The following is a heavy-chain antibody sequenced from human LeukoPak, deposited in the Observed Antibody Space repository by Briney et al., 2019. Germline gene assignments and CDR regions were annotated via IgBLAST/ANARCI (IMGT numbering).Heavy chain of an antibody. CDR2: FYTSGST. V-gene: IGHV4-4*07. CDR3: ARGRRTYYYGSGSYTYFDY. D-gene: IGHD3-10*01. Sequence: SETLSLTCTVSDDSITMYYWSWIRQPAGKGLEWIGRFYTSGSTKYNPSLKSRVTMSEDTSKNQFSLNLSSVTAADTAVYYCARGRRTYYYGSGSYTYFDYWGQGTLVTVSS. CDR1: DDSITMYY. J-gene: IGHJ4*02.